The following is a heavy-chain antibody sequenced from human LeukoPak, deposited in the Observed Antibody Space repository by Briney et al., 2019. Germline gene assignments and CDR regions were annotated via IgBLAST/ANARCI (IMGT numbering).Heavy chain of an antibody. CDR1: GYSISSGYY. CDR3: ARGFAPFNWNNLRNYYYYMDV. D-gene: IGHD1/OR15-1a*01. V-gene: IGHV4-38-2*02. Sequence: PSETLSLTCTVSGYSISSGYYWSWIRQPPGQGLEWIGEINHSGSTNYNPSLKSRVTISVDTSKNQFSLKLSSVTAADTAVYYCARGFAPFNWNNLRNYYYYMDVWGKGTTVTVSS. J-gene: IGHJ6*03. CDR2: INHSGST.